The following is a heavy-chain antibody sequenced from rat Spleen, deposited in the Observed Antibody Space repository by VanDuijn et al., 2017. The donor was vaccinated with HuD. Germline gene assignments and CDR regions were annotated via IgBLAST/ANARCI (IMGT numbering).Heavy chain of an antibody. V-gene: IGHV5-46*01. Sequence: EVQLVESGGELVQPGRSLRLSCAASGFTFSSFPMAWVRQGPRKGLEWVATISSGGGATYYPDSVKGRFSISRDNVKSTLYLQMNSLRSEDTATYYCTRDWDYWGQGVMVTVSS. J-gene: IGHJ2*01. CDR1: GFTFSSFP. CDR2: ISSGGGAT. CDR3: TRDWDY.